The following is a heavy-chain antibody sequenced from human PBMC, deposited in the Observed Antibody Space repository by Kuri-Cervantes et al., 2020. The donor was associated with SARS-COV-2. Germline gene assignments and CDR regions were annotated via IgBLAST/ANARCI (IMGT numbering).Heavy chain of an antibody. Sequence: GGSLRLSCKGSGYSFTRQWIGWVRQRPGKGLEWMGIIYPGDADARYSPSFQGQVTISADKSISTAYLQWSSLKASDTAMYYCATGGDFGDYRCFDPWGQGTLVTVSS. CDR2: IYPGDADA. V-gene: IGHV5-51*01. D-gene: IGHD4-17*01. CDR1: GYSFTRQW. CDR3: ATGGDFGDYRCFDP. J-gene: IGHJ5*02.